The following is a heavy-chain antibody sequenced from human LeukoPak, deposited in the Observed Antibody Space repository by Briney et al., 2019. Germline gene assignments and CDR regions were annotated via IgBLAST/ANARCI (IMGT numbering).Heavy chain of an antibody. J-gene: IGHJ4*02. D-gene: IGHD6-19*01. CDR2: INHSGST. CDR3: ASLRIRWQWLAPLDY. Sequence: PSETLSLTCAVYGGSFSGYYWSWIRQPPGKGLEWIGEINHSGSTNYNPSLKSRVTISVDTSKNQFSLKLSSVTAADAAVYYCASLRIRWQWLAPLDYWGQGTLVTVSS. V-gene: IGHV4-34*01. CDR1: GGSFSGYY.